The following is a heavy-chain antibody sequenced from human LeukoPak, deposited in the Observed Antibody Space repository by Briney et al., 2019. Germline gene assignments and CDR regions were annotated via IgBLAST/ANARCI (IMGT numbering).Heavy chain of an antibody. CDR2: INHDGST. D-gene: IGHD2/OR15-2a*01. V-gene: IGHV4-34*01. CDR3: AREGAYSNFVNWFDT. CDR1: GGSFRDYY. J-gene: IGHJ5*02. Sequence: SETLSLTCAVYGGSFRDYYWSWIRKPPGKGLEWIGEINHDGSTNYNPSLKSRVTMSIDASKSQFFLTLTPVTAADTAVYYCAREGAYSNFVNWFDTWGQGTLVTVSS.